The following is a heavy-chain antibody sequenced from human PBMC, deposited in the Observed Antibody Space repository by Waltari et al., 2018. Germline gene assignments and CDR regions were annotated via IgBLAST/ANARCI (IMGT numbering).Heavy chain of an antibody. CDR1: GYSISSGYY. CDR3: AGSIAVAGGGDY. Sequence: QVQLQESGPGLVKPSETLSLTCAVSGYSISSGYYWGWIRQPPGKGLEWIGSIYHSGSTYYNPSPKSRVTISVDTSKNQFSLKLSSVTAADTAVYYCAGSIAVAGGGDYWGQGTLVTVSS. CDR2: IYHSGST. J-gene: IGHJ4*02. D-gene: IGHD6-19*01. V-gene: IGHV4-38-2*01.